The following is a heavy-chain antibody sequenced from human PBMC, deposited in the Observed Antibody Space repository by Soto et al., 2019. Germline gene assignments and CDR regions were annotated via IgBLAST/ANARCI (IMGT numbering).Heavy chain of an antibody. V-gene: IGHV4-30-4*01. D-gene: IGHD3-16*02. J-gene: IGHJ4*02. CDR3: ARGAIDYDYVWGSYRYTAYFDY. CDR2: IYYSGST. CDR1: GGSISSGDYY. Sequence: SETLSLTCTVSGGSISSGDYYWSWIRQPPGKGLEWIGYIYYSGSTYYNPSLKSPVTISVDTSKNQFSLKLSSVTAADTAVYYCARGAIDYDYVWGSYRYTAYFDYWGQGTLVTVSS.